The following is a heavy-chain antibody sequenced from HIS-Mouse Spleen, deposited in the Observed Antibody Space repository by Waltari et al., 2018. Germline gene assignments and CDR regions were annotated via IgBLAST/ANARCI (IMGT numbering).Heavy chain of an antibody. Sequence: QVQLVESGGGVVQPGRSLRLSCAASGFTFSSYAMPWARQAPGKGLEWVAVISYDGSNKYYADSVKGRFTISRDNSKNTLYLQMNSLRAEDTAVYYCARDPRLSGSFDAFDIWGQGTMVTVSS. CDR2: ISYDGSNK. V-gene: IGHV3-30-3*01. D-gene: IGHD1-26*01. CDR3: ARDPRLSGSFDAFDI. J-gene: IGHJ3*02. CDR1: GFTFSSYA.